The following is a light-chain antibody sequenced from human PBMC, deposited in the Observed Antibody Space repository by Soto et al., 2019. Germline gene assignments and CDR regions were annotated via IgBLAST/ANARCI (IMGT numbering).Light chain of an antibody. V-gene: IGKV1-5*01. CDR1: QSIRSW. Sequence: DIQMTQSPSTLSASVGDRVTITCRASQSIRSWLAWYQQKPGKAPKLLIYGASSLESGVPSRFSGSGSGTEFTLTISSLQPNDFATYYCQQYNSYSTFGPGTKVDIK. J-gene: IGKJ3*01. CDR2: GAS. CDR3: QQYNSYST.